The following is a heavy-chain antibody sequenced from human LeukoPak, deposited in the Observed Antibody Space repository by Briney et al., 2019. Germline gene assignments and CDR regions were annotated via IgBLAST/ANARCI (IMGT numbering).Heavy chain of an antibody. J-gene: IGHJ3*02. CDR3: ARPNYYDSSGYSYDAFDI. D-gene: IGHD3-22*01. CDR2: IYPGDSDT. CDR1: GYSFTSYW. Sequence: KPGESLKISCKGSGYSFTSYWIGWVRQMPGKGLEWMGIIYPGDSDTRYSPSFQGQVTISADKSISTAYPQWSSLKASDTAMYYCARPNYYDSSGYSYDAFDIWGQGTMVTVSS. V-gene: IGHV5-51*01.